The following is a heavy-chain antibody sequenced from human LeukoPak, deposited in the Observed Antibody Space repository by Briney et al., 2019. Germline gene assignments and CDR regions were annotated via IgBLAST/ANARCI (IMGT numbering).Heavy chain of an antibody. D-gene: IGHD1-26*01. V-gene: IGHV3-7*01. Sequence: GGSLRLSCAASGFTFSSYWMAWVRQAPGKGREWVANIKGDESAKHQADSVKGRFTISRDNTRNSLYLQMTNLRGDDTAVYYCARDVVGSLDYWGQGTLVTVSS. CDR3: ARDVVGSLDY. J-gene: IGHJ4*02. CDR1: GFTFSSYW. CDR2: IKGDESAK.